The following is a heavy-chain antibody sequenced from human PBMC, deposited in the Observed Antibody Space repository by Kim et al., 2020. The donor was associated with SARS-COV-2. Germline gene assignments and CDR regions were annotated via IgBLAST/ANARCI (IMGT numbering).Heavy chain of an antibody. D-gene: IGHD2-8*01. CDR2: T. CDR3: ARGLRMAPFDY. V-gene: IGHV4-59*09. J-gene: IGHJ4*02. Sequence: TYYNPTRRGRVTISVDTSKNQFSLKLSSVTAADTAVYYCARGLRMAPFDYWGQGTLVTVSS.